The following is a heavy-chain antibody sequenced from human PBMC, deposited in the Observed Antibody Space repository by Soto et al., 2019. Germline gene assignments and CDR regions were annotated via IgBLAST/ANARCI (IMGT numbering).Heavy chain of an antibody. V-gene: IGHV1-58*01. J-gene: IGHJ5*02. Sequence: SVKGYCKASGFTFTSSTVQWVRQARGQRLEWIGWIVVGSGNTNSAQMFQERVTITRDMSTSTVYMELSSLRSEDTAVFYCAADNWISWGQGTLVTVSS. CDR2: IVVGSGNT. CDR3: AADNWIS. D-gene: IGHD1-20*01. CDR1: GFTFTSST.